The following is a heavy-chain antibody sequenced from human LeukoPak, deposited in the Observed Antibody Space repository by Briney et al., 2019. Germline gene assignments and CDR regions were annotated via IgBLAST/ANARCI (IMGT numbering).Heavy chain of an antibody. Sequence: GGSLRLSCAASGFTFSTYEMNWVRQAPGKGLEWLSYISGSGNKIHYADSVKGRFTISRDNTKNSLYLQMNSLRAEDTAVYYCARVGYDILTGFHYWGQGTLVTVSS. CDR2: ISGSGNKI. CDR3: ARVGYDILTGFHY. V-gene: IGHV3-48*03. D-gene: IGHD3-9*01. CDR1: GFTFSTYE. J-gene: IGHJ4*02.